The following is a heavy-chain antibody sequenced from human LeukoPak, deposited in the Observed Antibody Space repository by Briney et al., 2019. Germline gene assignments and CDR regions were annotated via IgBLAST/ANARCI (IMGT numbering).Heavy chain of an antibody. J-gene: IGHJ4*02. CDR3: ARRSTGGWSPRDS. CDR2: FYYGGTN. Sequence: SETLSLTCNVSGGSISSSSYYWGWIRQPPGKGLEWIGSFYYGGTNYYSPSLKNRVPIFVHPSRTQFSLSLRSVTAADTAIYYCARRSTGGWSPRDSGGQGTLIIVSS. V-gene: IGHV4-39*01. CDR1: GGSISSSSYY. D-gene: IGHD6-19*01.